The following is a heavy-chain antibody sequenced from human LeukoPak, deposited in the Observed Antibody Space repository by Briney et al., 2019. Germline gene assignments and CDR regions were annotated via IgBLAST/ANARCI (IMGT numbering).Heavy chain of an antibody. D-gene: IGHD2-15*01. Sequence: GASVKVSCKAAGYTFTGYYMFWVRQAPGQGLEWMGRINPNSGGTNYAQKFQGRVTMTRDTSISTAYMELSRLRSDDTAVYYCARGYCSGGSCYSVENWFDPWRQGTLVTDSS. J-gene: IGHJ5*02. CDR3: ARGYCSGGSCYSVENWFDP. CDR1: GYTFTGYY. CDR2: INPNSGGT. V-gene: IGHV1-2*06.